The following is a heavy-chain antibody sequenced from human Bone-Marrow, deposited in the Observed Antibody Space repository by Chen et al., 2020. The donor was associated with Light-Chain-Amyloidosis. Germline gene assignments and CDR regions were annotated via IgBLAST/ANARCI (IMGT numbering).Heavy chain of an antibody. CDR3: AKDGLTPDTMSGYFDL. Sequence: QLQLQESGPGLVRPSETLSLTCTVAGGSISSSTFYWGWIRQAPGKGLEWIGSIWHTGNTHYRSSRKSRVTISVDTSKNEFSLTMTSVTAADTAIYYCAKDGLTPDTMSGYFDLWSRGTLVTVSS. V-gene: IGHV4-39*07. CDR1: GGSISSSTFY. D-gene: IGHD3-10*02. J-gene: IGHJ2*01. CDR2: IWHTGNT.